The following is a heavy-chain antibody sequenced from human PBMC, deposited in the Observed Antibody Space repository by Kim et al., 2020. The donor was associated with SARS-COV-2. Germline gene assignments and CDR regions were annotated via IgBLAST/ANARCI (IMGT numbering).Heavy chain of an antibody. CDR2: IGTAGDT. J-gene: IGHJ4*02. Sequence: GGSLRLSCAASGFTFSSYDMHWVRQATGKGLEWVSAIGTAGDTYYPGSVKGRFTISRENAKNSLYLQMNSLRAGDTAVYYCARAESSGWYTTHKYYFDYWGQGTLVTVSS. CDR3: ARAESSGWYTTHKYYFDY. CDR1: GFTFSSYD. D-gene: IGHD6-19*01. V-gene: IGHV3-13*01.